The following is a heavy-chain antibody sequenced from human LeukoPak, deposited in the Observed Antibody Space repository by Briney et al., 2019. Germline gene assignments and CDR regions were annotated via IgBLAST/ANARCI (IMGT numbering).Heavy chain of an antibody. CDR3: ARDGDGYKSIPFDY. V-gene: IGHV3-7*01. Sequence: GGSLRLSCAASGSTFSNYWMSWVRQPPGKGLEWVANVKQDGSEKYYVDSVKGRFTISRDNAKNSLYLQMNNLSIEDTAVYYCARDGDGYKSIPFDYWGQGALVTVSS. D-gene: IGHD5-24*01. CDR1: GSTFSNYW. J-gene: IGHJ4*02. CDR2: VKQDGSEK.